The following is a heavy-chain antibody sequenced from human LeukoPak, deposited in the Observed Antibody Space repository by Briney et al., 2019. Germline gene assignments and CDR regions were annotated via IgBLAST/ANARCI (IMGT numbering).Heavy chain of an antibody. D-gene: IGHD1-26*01. Sequence: SEALSLTCTVSGGSISSYYWSWIRQPPGKGLEWIGYIYYSGSTNYNPSLKSRVTISVDTSKNQFSLKLSSVTAADTAVYYCASWELPERFFDYWGQGTLVTVSS. CDR1: GGSISSYY. CDR2: IYYSGST. V-gene: IGHV4-59*01. J-gene: IGHJ4*02. CDR3: ASWELPERFFDY.